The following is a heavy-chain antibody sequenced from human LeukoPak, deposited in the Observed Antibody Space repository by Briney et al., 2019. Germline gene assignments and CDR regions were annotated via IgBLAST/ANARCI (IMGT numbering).Heavy chain of an antibody. D-gene: IGHD6-19*01. CDR1: GFTFRTFP. J-gene: IGHJ4*02. Sequence: GGSLRLSCAASGFTFRTFPMSWVRQAPGKGLEWVSTISTSGNTPYYADSVKGRFTISRDNSKNTLYLQMNSLRAEDTAAYYCAKVLSGWYRGNDYWGQGTLVAVSS. CDR2: ISTSGNTP. V-gene: IGHV3-23*01. CDR3: AKVLSGWYRGNDY.